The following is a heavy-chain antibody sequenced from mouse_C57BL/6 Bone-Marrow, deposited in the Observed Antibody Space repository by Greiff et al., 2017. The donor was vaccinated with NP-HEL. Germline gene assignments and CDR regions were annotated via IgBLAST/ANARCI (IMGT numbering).Heavy chain of an antibody. CDR2: IRSKSNNYAT. V-gene: IGHV10-1*01. Sequence: EVQRVESGGGLVQPKGSLKLSCAASGFSFNTYAMNWVRQAPGKGLDWVARIRSKSNNYATYYADSVKDRFTISRDDSESMLYLQMNNLKTEDTAMYYCVRQITTVAGFAYWGQGTLVTVSA. CDR3: VRQITTVAGFAY. CDR1: GFSFNTYA. J-gene: IGHJ3*01. D-gene: IGHD1-1*01.